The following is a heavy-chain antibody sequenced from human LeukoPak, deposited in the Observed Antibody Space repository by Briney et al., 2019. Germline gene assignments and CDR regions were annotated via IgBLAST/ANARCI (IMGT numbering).Heavy chain of an antibody. Sequence: SETLSLTCTVSGGSISSGGYYWSWIRQHPGKGLEWIGHIYYSGSTYYNPSLKSRVTISVDTSKNQFSLKLSSVTAADTAVYYCARDLTGTTDRYYYYMDVWGKGTTVTVSS. CDR2: IYYSGST. CDR1: GGSISSGGYY. CDR3: ARDLTGTTDRYYYYMDV. J-gene: IGHJ6*03. V-gene: IGHV4-31*03. D-gene: IGHD1-7*01.